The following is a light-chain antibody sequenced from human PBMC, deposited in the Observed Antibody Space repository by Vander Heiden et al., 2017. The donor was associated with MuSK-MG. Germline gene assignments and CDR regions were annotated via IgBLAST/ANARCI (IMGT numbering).Light chain of an antibody. CDR3: NSRDSSGIPYWV. CDR1: SLRSYY. J-gene: IGLJ3*02. Sequence: SSELTQDPAVSGALGQTVRITCQGDSLRSYYASWHQQKPGQAPVLVIYGKNNRPSGIPDRFPGSSSGNTASLTITGAQAEDEADYYCNSRDSSGIPYWVFGGGTKLTVL. CDR2: GKN. V-gene: IGLV3-19*01.